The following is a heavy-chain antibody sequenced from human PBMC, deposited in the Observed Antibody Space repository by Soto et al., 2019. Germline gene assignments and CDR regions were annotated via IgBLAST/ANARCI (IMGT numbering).Heavy chain of an antibody. D-gene: IGHD2-2*01. CDR1: GFTFSNAW. CDR3: TTDLNRDCSSTSCYDAWRGSFDY. Sequence: GGSLRLSCAASGFTFSNAWMSWVRQATGKGLEWVGHIKSKTDGGTTDYAAPVKGRFTISRDDSKNTLYLQMNSLKTEDTAVYYCTTDLNRDCSSTSCYDAWRGSFDYWGQGTLVTVSS. J-gene: IGHJ4*02. V-gene: IGHV3-15*01. CDR2: IKSKTDGGTT.